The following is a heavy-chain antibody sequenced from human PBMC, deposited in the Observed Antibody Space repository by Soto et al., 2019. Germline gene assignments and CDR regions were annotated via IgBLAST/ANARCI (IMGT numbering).Heavy chain of an antibody. V-gene: IGHV3-7*01. Sequence: GGSLRLSCAASGFAFSSFRMDWVRQAPGKGLEWVANINPDGSEKHYVDSVKGRFTISRDNAKNSLYLQMSSLTAEDSALYYCSRSLNAWGHGTRVTVSS. J-gene: IGHJ5*01. CDR2: INPDGSEK. CDR3: SRSLNA. CDR1: GFAFSSFR.